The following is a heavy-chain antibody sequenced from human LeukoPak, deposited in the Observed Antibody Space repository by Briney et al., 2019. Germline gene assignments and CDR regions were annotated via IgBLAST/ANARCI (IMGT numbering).Heavy chain of an antibody. J-gene: IGHJ4*02. D-gene: IGHD2-15*01. Sequence: GESLKISCKGSGYSFTSYWISWVRQMPGKGLEWMGRIDPSDSYTNYSPSFQGHVTISADKSISTAYLQWSSLKASDTAMYYGARHAQGDIVVVVAAIDYWGQGTLVTVSS. CDR2: IDPSDSYT. V-gene: IGHV5-10-1*01. CDR3: ARHAQGDIVVVVAAIDY. CDR1: GYSFTSYW.